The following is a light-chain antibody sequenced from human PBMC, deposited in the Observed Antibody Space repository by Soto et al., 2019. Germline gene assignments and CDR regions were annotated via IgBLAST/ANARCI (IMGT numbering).Light chain of an antibody. J-gene: IGKJ5*01. V-gene: IGKV3-11*01. Sequence: EIVLTQSPATLSLSPGERATLSCRASQSVGSYLVWYQQKPGQAPRLLIHGASNRATGIPARFSGSGSGTDFTLTISSLEPEDFAVYYCQQRYQWTPLFGQGTRLEIK. CDR2: GAS. CDR1: QSVGSY. CDR3: QQRYQWTPL.